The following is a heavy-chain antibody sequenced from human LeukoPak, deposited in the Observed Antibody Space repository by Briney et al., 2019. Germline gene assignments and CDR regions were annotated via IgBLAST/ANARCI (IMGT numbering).Heavy chain of an antibody. D-gene: IGHD1-14*01. CDR1: VGTFSSYT. CDR2: IIPILGIA. J-gene: IGHJ4*02. CDR3: ARDTGPSTFDY. V-gene: IGHV1-69*04. Sequence: SVKVSCKASVGTFSSYTISWVRQAPGQGLEWMGRIIPILGIANYAQKFQGRVTITADKSTSTAYMELSSLRSEDTAVYYCARDTGPSTFDYWGQGTLVTVSS.